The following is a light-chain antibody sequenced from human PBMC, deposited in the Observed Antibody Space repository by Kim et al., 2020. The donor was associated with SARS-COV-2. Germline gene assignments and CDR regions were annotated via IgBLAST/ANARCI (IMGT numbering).Light chain of an antibody. Sequence: DIQMTQSPSSLSASVGDRVTITCRASQGIGDLLAWYQQKPGQVPKLLIYTAYTLHSGVPSRFSGSGSGTDFTLTISSLQPEDVATYYCQNYNGALRTFGQGTKVEIK. CDR2: TAY. J-gene: IGKJ1*01. CDR1: QGIGDL. V-gene: IGKV1-27*01. CDR3: QNYNGALRT.